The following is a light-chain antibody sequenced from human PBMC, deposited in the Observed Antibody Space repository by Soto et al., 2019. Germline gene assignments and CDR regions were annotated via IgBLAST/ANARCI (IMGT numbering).Light chain of an antibody. J-gene: IGKJ1*01. CDR2: GAS. CDR3: QQYDTSPRT. V-gene: IGKV3-20*01. CDR1: QSVSSSY. Sequence: EIVLTQSPGTLSLSPGERATLSCRASQSVSSSYLAWYQQKPGQAPRLLIYGASSRATGIPDRFSGSGSGTDFTLTISSVQSEDFAVYYCQQYDTSPRTFGQGTKVDI.